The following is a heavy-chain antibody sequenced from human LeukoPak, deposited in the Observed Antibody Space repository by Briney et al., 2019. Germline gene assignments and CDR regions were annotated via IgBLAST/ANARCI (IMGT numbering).Heavy chain of an antibody. J-gene: IGHJ6*03. CDR2: IKQDGSEK. Sequence: GGSLRLSCAASGFTFSSYWMSWVRQAPGKGLEWVANIKQDGSEKYYVDSVKGRFTISRDNAKNSLYLQMNSLRAEDTAVYYCARGGSYFLLDYYYMDVWGKGTTVTISS. V-gene: IGHV3-7*04. D-gene: IGHD2/OR15-2a*01. CDR1: GFTFSSYW. CDR3: ARGGSYFLLDYYYMDV.